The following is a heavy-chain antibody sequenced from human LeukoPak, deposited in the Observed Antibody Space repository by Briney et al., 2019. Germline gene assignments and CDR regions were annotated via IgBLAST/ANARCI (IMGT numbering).Heavy chain of an antibody. Sequence: SSETLSLTCSVSCGSIGSSSYCWGWIRQPPGKGLEWIGTICYSGSTFYNPSLKSRVTLSVDTSKNQFSLKLSSVTAADTAVYYCARTENYIPEDCFDPWGQGTLVTVSS. CDR3: ARTENYIPEDCFDP. CDR2: ICYSGST. J-gene: IGHJ5*02. CDR1: CGSIGSSSYC. D-gene: IGHD5-24*01. V-gene: IGHV4-39*01.